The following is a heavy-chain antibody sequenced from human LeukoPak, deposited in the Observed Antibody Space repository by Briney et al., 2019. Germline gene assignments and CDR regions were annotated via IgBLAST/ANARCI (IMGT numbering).Heavy chain of an antibody. CDR3: AKDLADYYDSSGYLHNWFDP. CDR2: ISYDGSNK. CDR1: GFTFSSYG. J-gene: IGHJ5*02. D-gene: IGHD3-22*01. V-gene: IGHV3-30*18. Sequence: GGSLRLSCAASGFTFSSYGMHWVRQAPGKGLEWVAVISYDGSNKYYADSVKGRFTISRDNSKNTLYLQMNSLRAEDTAVYYCAKDLADYYDSSGYLHNWFDPWGQGTLVTVSS.